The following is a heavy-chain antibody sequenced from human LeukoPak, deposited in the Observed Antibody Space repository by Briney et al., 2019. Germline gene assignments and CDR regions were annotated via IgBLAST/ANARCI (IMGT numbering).Heavy chain of an antibody. D-gene: IGHD3-9*01. V-gene: IGHV1-8*01. Sequence: ASVKVSCKASGNTFTSYDINWVRQATGQGLEWMGWMNPNSGNTGFAQKFQGRVSMTRNTSMTTAYMELSSLRAEDTAIYWCARAFSTGYHSYDAFDMWGQGTMVTVSS. J-gene: IGHJ3*02. CDR3: ARAFSTGYHSYDAFDM. CDR2: MNPNSGNT. CDR1: GNTFTSYD.